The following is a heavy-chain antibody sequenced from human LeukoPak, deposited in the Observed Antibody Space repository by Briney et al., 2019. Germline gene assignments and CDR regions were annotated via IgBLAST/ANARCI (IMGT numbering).Heavy chain of an antibody. CDR1: GGSISSYY. D-gene: IGHD3-22*01. Sequence: SETLSLTCTVSGGSISSYYWSWIRQPPGKGLEWIGYIYYSGSTNYNPSLKSRVTISVDTSKNQFSLKLSSVTAADTAVYYCARIPYDSSGSYFDYWGQGTLVTVSS. CDR2: IYYSGST. V-gene: IGHV4-59*01. CDR3: ARIPYDSSGSYFDY. J-gene: IGHJ4*02.